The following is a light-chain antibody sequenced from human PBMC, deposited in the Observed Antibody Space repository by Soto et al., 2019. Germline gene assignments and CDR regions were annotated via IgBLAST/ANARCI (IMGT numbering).Light chain of an antibody. CDR1: QSVSSY. CDR3: QQSYRAVT. V-gene: IGKV1-39*01. J-gene: IGKJ5*01. Sequence: DIRMTQSPASLSASLGDRISIPCRASQSVSSYLNWYQQKPGKAPRLLIYAASHLQTGVPSRFRGTASATHYTLTISSLQPEDFATYYCQQSYRAVTFGQGTRLEIK. CDR2: AAS.